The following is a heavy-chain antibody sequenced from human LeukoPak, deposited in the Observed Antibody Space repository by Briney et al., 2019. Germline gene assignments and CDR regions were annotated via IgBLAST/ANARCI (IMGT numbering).Heavy chain of an antibody. D-gene: IGHD6-13*01. Sequence: SETLSLTCAVYGGSFSGYYWSWIRQPPGKGLEWIGEINHSGSTNYNPSLKSRVTISVDTSKNQFSLKLSSVTAADTAVYYCARGRGYSSSWHLYYFDYWGQGTLVTVSS. J-gene: IGHJ4*02. CDR3: ARGRGYSSSWHLYYFDY. CDR1: GGSFSGYY. CDR2: INHSGST. V-gene: IGHV4-34*01.